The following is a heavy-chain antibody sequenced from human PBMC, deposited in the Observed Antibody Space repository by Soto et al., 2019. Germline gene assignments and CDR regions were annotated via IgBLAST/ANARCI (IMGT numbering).Heavy chain of an antibody. Sequence: GGSLRLSCVASGFTFNDFAMHWVRQAPGKGLEWVSGIPWNSGTLDYAYSVRGRFSISRDNVKNSLYLQMNSLRVEDTALYYSARHRGYHSSGMDVWGGGTTVTVSS. J-gene: IGHJ6*02. CDR3: ARHRGYHSSGMDV. CDR1: GFTFNDFA. V-gene: IGHV3-9*01. CDR2: IPWNSGTL.